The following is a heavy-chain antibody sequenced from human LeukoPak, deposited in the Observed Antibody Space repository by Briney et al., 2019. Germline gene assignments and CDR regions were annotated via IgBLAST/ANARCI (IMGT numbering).Heavy chain of an antibody. CDR3: AREGRHCSSTSCYTGYFDY. V-gene: IGHV4-61*09. Sequence: SQTLSLTCTVSGGSISSGTCYWSWIRQPAGKGLECIGHVYTSGSTNYNPSLRSRVTISVDTSKNQFSLKLTSVTAADTAVYYCAREGRHCSSTSCYTGYFDYWGQGTLVTVSS. CDR1: GGSISSGTCY. D-gene: IGHD2-2*02. CDR2: VYTSGST. J-gene: IGHJ4*02.